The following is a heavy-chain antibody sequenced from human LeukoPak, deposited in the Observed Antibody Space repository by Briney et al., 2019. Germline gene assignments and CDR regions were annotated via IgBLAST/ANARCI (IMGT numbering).Heavy chain of an antibody. CDR3: ARESSAPGTDYRHINL. CDR2: IGAAGDT. CDR1: ESSFSTYY. V-gene: IGHV3-13*01. D-gene: IGHD2-8*02. J-gene: IGHJ2*01. Sequence: GGSLRLSCAASESSFSTYYMHWVRQATGKGLEWVSAIGAAGDTYYTDSVKGRFTISRDNAQNSLYLQMNSLRVGDTAVYYCARESSAPGTDYRHINLWGRGTLVTVSS.